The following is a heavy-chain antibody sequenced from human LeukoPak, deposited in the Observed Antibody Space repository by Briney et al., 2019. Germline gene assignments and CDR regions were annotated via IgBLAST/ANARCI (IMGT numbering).Heavy chain of an antibody. D-gene: IGHD3-16*01. V-gene: IGHV4-59*11. CDR2: LHYAGSA. CDR1: GGSISGHY. J-gene: IGHJ5*02. Sequence: SETLSLTCTVSGGSISGHYWSWIRQPPGKRLEWIGYLHYAGSANYNPSLNSRITMSVDTPNNQFSLRLTSVTAADTAVYYCARLHALGAEEFDPWGQGALVTVSS. CDR3: ARLHALGAEEFDP.